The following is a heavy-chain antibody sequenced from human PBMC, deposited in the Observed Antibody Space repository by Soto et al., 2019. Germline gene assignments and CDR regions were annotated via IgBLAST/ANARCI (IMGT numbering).Heavy chain of an antibody. CDR1: GDSVSSNSAA. Sequence: PSQTLSLTCAISGDSVSSNSAAWNWIRQSPSRGLEWLGRTYYRSKWYNDHAVSVKSRITINPDTSKNQFSLQLNSVTPEDTAVYYCARDHRMSIAAAGIRNLDYYYYMDVWGKGTTVTVSS. CDR3: ARDHRMSIAAAGIRNLDYYYYMDV. V-gene: IGHV6-1*01. CDR2: TYYRSKWYN. D-gene: IGHD6-13*01. J-gene: IGHJ6*03.